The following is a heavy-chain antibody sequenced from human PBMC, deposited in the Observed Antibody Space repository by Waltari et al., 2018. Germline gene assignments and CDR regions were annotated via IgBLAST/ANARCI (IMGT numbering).Heavy chain of an antibody. CDR1: GGSISSYY. CDR3: ARVYCSGGSCYIRYFDL. CDR2: IYTSGST. D-gene: IGHD2-15*01. Sequence: QVQLQESGPGLVKPSETLSLTCTVSGGSISSYYWSWIRQPAGKGLEWIGRIYTSGSTNYNPSLKIRFTMSVDTSKNQFSLKLSSVTAADTAVYYCARVYCSGGSCYIRYFDLWGRGTLVTVSS. J-gene: IGHJ2*01. V-gene: IGHV4-4*07.